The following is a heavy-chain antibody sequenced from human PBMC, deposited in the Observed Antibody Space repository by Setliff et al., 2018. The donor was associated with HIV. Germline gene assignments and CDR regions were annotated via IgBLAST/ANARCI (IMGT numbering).Heavy chain of an antibody. CDR1: GFTVSSHY. Sequence: GGSLRLSCVVSGFTVSSHYMSWVRQAPGKGLEWVSVLYSGDRIYYTDSVKGRFTISSDNSKNTLYLQMNSLRGEDTAVYYCAREPAIWTSTYLDYWGQGTLVTVSS. CDR2: LYSGDRI. V-gene: IGHV3-66*02. J-gene: IGHJ4*02. CDR3: AREPAIWTSTYLDY. D-gene: IGHD2-2*01.